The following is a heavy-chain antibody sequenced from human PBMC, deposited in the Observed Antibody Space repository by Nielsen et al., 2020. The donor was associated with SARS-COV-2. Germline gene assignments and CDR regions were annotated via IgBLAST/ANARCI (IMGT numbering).Heavy chain of an antibody. J-gene: IGHJ4*02. CDR2: ISYDGSNK. CDR3: AKDRGGSGWYLEDY. CDR1: GFTFSSYG. D-gene: IGHD6-19*01. V-gene: IGHV3-30*18. Sequence: GGSLRLSCAASGFTFSSYGMHWVRQAPGKGLEWAAVISYDGSNKYYADSVKGRFTISRDNSKNTLYLQMNSLRAEDTAVYYCAKDRGGSGWYLEDYWGQGTLVTVSS.